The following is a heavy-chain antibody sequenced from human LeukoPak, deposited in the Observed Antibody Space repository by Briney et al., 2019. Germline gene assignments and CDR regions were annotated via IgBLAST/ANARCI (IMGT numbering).Heavy chain of an antibody. V-gene: IGHV3-23*01. CDR1: GFTFSSYA. CDR2: ISGSGGST. J-gene: IGHJ5*02. CDR3: AKGTYSYGTYNWFDP. D-gene: IGHD5-18*01. Sequence: GGSLRLSCAASGFTFSSYAMSWVRQAPGKGLEWASAISGSGGSTYYADSVKGRFTISRDNSKNTLYLQMNSLRAEDTAVYYCAKGTYSYGTYNWFDPWGQGTLVTVSS.